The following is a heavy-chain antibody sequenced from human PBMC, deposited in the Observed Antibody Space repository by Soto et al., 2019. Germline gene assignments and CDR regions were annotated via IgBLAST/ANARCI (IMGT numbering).Heavy chain of an antibody. Sequence: GGSLRLSCAASGFTFSDYYMSWIRQAPGKGLEWVSYISSSSSYTNYADSVKGRFTISRDNAKNSLYLQMNSLRAEDTAVYYCSALPTTYYDFWSGSGMDVWGQGTTVTSP. J-gene: IGHJ6*02. CDR2: ISSSSSYT. CDR3: SALPTTYYDFWSGSGMDV. D-gene: IGHD3-3*01. V-gene: IGHV3-11*06. CDR1: GFTFSDYY.